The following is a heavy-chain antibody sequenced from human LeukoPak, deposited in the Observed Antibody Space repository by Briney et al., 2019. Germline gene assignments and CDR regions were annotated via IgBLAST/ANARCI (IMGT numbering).Heavy chain of an antibody. CDR2: ISSSSSYI. CDR1: GVTFSSHW. CDR3: ARIRSFGFGSDGSGYIGDY. J-gene: IGHJ4*02. D-gene: IGHD3-22*01. V-gene: IGHV3-21*01. Sequence: GGSLGLSCVVSGVTFSSHWMSWVRQAPGKGLEWVSSISSSSSYIYYADSVKGRFTISRDNAKNSLYLQMNSLRAEDTAVYYCARIRSFGFGSDGSGYIGDYWGQGTLVTVSS.